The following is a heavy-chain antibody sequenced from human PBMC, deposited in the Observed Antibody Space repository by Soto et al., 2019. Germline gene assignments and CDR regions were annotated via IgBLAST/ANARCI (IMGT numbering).Heavy chain of an antibody. CDR1: GFTFRNYG. CDR2: ISNTGDVT. V-gene: IGHV3-23*01. J-gene: IGHJ3*02. Sequence: EVLLLESGGGVVQPGGTLGLSCAVSGFTFRNYGMSWVRQTPGKGLEWVSSISNTGDVTYYADSVKGRFTISRDNSKNTLNLQMNSLTAEDTAVFYCAKDRMIVDPLGFDIWGQGTLVTVSS. D-gene: IGHD3-22*01. CDR3: AKDRMIVDPLGFDI.